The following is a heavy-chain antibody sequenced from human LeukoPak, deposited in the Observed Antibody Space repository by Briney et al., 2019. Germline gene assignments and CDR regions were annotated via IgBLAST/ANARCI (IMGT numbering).Heavy chain of an antibody. D-gene: IGHD3-10*01. V-gene: IGHV3-7*01. CDR1: GFTFSSYA. Sequence: AGGSLRLSCAASGFTFSSYAMSWVRQAPGKGLEWVANIKQDGSEKYYVDSVKGRFTISRDNAKNSLYLQMNSLRAEDTAVYYCARDLGSGSYNYFDYWGQGTLVTVS. J-gene: IGHJ4*02. CDR2: IKQDGSEK. CDR3: ARDLGSGSYNYFDY.